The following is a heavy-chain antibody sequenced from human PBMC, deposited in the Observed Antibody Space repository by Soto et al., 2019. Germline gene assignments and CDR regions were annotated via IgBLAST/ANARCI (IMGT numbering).Heavy chain of an antibody. J-gene: IGHJ4*02. CDR2: ISGSGGST. CDR1: GFTFNNYA. D-gene: IGHD2-21*01. CDR3: AKGRVVVIAWYYFDY. Sequence: EVQLLESGGGLVQPGGSLRLSCAASGFTFNNYAMSWVRQAPGKGLEWVSAISGSGGSTYYADSVKGRFTISRDNSKNTLYLQVNSLRAEDTAVYYCAKGRVVVIAWYYFDYWGQGILVTVSS. V-gene: IGHV3-23*01.